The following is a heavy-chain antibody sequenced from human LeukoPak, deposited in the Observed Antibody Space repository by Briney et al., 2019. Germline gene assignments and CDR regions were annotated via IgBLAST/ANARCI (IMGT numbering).Heavy chain of an antibody. Sequence: ASVKVSCKASGGTFSSYVISWVRQAPGQGLEWMGGIIPIFGTPNYAQKFQDKVTITADESTSTAYMELSSLRSEDTAVYYCARSWYESSGWSQSLNWFDPWGQGTLVTVSS. CDR3: ARSWYESSGWSQSLNWFDP. V-gene: IGHV1-69*13. CDR1: GGTFSSYV. J-gene: IGHJ5*02. D-gene: IGHD6-19*01. CDR2: IIPIFGTP.